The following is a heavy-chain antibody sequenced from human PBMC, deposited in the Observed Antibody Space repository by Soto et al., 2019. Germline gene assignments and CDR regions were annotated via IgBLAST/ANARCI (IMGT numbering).Heavy chain of an antibody. Sequence: PSETLSLTCAVYGGSFSGYYWSWIRQPPGKGLEWIGEINHSGSTNYNQSLKSRVTISVDTSKNQFSLKLSSVTAADTAVYYCASGPYYDFWSGYLSYWGQGTLVTVSS. CDR2: INHSGST. D-gene: IGHD3-3*01. CDR1: GGSFSGYY. J-gene: IGHJ4*02. V-gene: IGHV4-34*01. CDR3: ASGPYYDFWSGYLSY.